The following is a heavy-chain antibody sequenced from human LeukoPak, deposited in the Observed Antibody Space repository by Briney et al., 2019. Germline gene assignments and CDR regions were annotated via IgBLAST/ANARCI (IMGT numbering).Heavy chain of an antibody. D-gene: IGHD4-11*01. V-gene: IGHV4-30-4*01. J-gene: IGHJ6*02. CDR3: DRGLSRLYYYYYGMDV. Sequence: SSQTLSLTCTVSGGSISSGDYYWSWIRQPPGKGLEWIGYIYYSGSTYYNPSLKSRVTISVDTSKNQFSLKLSSVAAADTAVCYCDRGLSRLYYYYYGMDVWGQGTTVTVSS. CDR1: GGSISSGDYY. CDR2: IYYSGST.